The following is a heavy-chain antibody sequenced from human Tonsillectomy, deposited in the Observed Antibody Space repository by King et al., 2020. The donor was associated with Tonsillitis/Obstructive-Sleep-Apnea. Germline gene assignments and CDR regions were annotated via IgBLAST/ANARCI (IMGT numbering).Heavy chain of an antibody. CDR1: GGSISSDY. J-gene: IGHJ5*02. Sequence: VQLQESGAGLVKPSETLSLTCTVAGGSISSDYWSWIRQPRGRGLEWVGNIYYSGRTNYNQSLKSRVTISVDTSKNQFSLKLSTVTAADTAVYYCAGHGSLSYSSSWSHNWFDPWGQGTLVTVSS. D-gene: IGHD6-13*01. V-gene: IGHV4-59*08. CDR2: IYYSGRT. CDR3: AGHGSLSYSSSWSHNWFDP.